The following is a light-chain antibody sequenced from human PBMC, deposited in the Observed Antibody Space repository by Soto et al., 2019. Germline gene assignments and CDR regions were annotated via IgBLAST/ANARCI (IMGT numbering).Light chain of an antibody. V-gene: IGLV2-14*01. CDR3: RSYTSSSSYV. CDR1: SSDVGGYNY. CDR2: DVS. Sequence: QSALTQPASVSGSPGQSITISCTGTSSDVGGYNYVSWYQQHPGKAPKLMIYDVSNRPSGVSNRFSGSKSGNTASLTISGLQAEDEADYYCRSYTSSSSYVFATGTRVTV. J-gene: IGLJ1*01.